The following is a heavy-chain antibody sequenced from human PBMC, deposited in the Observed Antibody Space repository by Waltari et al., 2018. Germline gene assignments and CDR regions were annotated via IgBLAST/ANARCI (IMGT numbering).Heavy chain of an antibody. CDR3: ARVAVAGLFDY. Sequence: GRVTMTTDTSTSTAYMELRSLRSDDTAVYYCARVAVAGLFDYWGQGTLVTVSS. J-gene: IGHJ4*02. V-gene: IGHV1-18*01. D-gene: IGHD6-19*01.